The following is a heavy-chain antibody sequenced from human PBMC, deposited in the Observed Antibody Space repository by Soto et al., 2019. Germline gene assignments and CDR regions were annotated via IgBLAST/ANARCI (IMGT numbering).Heavy chain of an antibody. CDR2: IYYSGST. CDR3: ARGYCSGGSCQGAGMDV. D-gene: IGHD2-15*01. J-gene: IGHJ6*02. V-gene: IGHV4-31*03. CDR1: GGSISSSSYY. Sequence: QLQLQESGPGLVKPSETLSLTCTVSGGSISSSSYYWSWIRQHPGKGLEWIGYIYYSGSTYYNPSLKSRVTISVDTSKNQFSLKLSSVTAADTAVYYCARGYCSGGSCQGAGMDVWGQGTTVTVSS.